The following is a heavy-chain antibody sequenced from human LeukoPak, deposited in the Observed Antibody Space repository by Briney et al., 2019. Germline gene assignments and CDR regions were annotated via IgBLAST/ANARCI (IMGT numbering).Heavy chain of an antibody. CDR1: GFTFSSYA. CDR3: ATTADYWGSYR. Sequence: GGSLRLSCAASGFTFSSYAMSWVRQAPGKGLEWVSGISGSGGSTYYADSVKGRFTISRDNSKNTLYLQMNSLRAEDTAVYYCATTADYWGSYRWGQGTLVTVSS. V-gene: IGHV3-23*01. D-gene: IGHD7-27*01. J-gene: IGHJ4*02. CDR2: ISGSGGST.